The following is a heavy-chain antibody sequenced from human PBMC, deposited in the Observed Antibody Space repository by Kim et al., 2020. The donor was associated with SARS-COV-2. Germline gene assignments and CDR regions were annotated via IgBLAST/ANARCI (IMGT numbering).Heavy chain of an antibody. D-gene: IGHD1-26*01. CDR1: GFTVSSNY. V-gene: IGHV3-53*04. J-gene: IGHJ4*02. CDR2: IYSGGST. CDR3: ARLPLVVGATTDVSDY. Sequence: GGSLRLSCAASGFTVSSNYMSWVRQAPGKGLEWVSVIYSGGSTYYADSVKGRFTISRHNSKNTLYLQMNSLRAEDTAVYYCARLPLVVGATTDVSDYWGQGTLVTVSS.